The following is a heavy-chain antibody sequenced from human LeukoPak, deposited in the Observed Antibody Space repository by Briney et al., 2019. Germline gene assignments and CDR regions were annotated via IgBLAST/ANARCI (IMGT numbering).Heavy chain of an antibody. CDR3: AKVLHLGELSLWDY. CDR1: GFTFSSYA. V-gene: IGHV3-23*01. J-gene: IGHJ4*02. D-gene: IGHD3-16*02. Sequence: GGSLRLSCAASGFTFSSYAMSWVRQAPGKGLEWVSAISGSGGSTYYADSVKGRFTISRDNSKNTLYLQMNSLRAEDTAVYYCAKVLHLGELSLWDYWGQGTLVTVSS. CDR2: ISGSGGST.